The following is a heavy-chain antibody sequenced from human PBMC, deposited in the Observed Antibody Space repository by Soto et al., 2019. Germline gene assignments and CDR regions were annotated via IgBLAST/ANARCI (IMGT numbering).Heavy chain of an antibody. CDR2: IIPIFGTA. J-gene: IGHJ6*02. D-gene: IGHD5-18*01. V-gene: IGHV1-69*13. CDR1: GGTFSSYA. CDR3: ARDPRVDTAMAYYYYYGMDV. Sequence: GASVKVSCKASGGTFSSYAISWVRQAPGQGLEWMGGIIPIFGTANYAQKFQGRVTITADESTSTAYMELSSLRSEDTAVYYCARDPRVDTAMAYYYYYGMDVWGQGTTVTVSS.